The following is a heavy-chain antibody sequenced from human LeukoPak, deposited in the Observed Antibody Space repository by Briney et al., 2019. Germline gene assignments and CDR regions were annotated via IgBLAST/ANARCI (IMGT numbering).Heavy chain of an antibody. CDR3: ARDNSDTWGWWFDP. V-gene: IGHV1-46*01. J-gene: IGHJ5*02. CDR1: GFTFGNYY. CDR2: VNPSGSST. D-gene: IGHD1-26*01. Sequence: ASVKVSCKASGFTFGNYYMHWVRQAPGQGLEWMGIVNPSGSSTNYEKKFQGRVTLTRDTSTSTVYMELSSLRSEDTAVYYCARDNSDTWGWWFDPWRQGTLVTVSS.